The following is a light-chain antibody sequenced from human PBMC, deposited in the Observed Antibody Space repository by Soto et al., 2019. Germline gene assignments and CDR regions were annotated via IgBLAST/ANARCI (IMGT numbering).Light chain of an antibody. CDR3: AAWDASLNGWV. CDR1: RSNIGSNT. CDR2: GNN. Sequence: QSAVTQPPSVSGTPGQRVTIFCSGRRSNIGSNTVNWYQQLPGTAPKVLIFGNNQRPSGVPDRFSGSKSGTSASLAISGLQSEDEADYYCAAWDASLNGWVFGGGTKLTVL. J-gene: IGLJ3*02. V-gene: IGLV1-44*01.